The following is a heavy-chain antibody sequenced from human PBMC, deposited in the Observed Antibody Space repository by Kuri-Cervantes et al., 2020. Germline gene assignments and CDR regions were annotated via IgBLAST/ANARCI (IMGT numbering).Heavy chain of an antibody. D-gene: IGHD2-2*01. V-gene: IGHV4-39*01. CDR1: GGPIRSNY. J-gene: IGHJ5*02. CDR2: IYYSGNT. Sequence: SETLSLTWNVTGGPIRSNYWGWIRQPPGKGLEWIGSIYYSGNTYYNPSLKSRVTISVDTSKNQFSLKMSTVTAAYTAVYYCARPRSTSSRGWFDPWGQGTLVTVSS. CDR3: ARPRSTSSRGWFDP.